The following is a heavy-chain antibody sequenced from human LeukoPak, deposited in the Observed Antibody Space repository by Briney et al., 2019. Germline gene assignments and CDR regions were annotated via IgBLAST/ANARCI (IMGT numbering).Heavy chain of an antibody. CDR3: ATSDYLGY. J-gene: IGHJ4*02. CDR1: GFTFSNYA. V-gene: IGHV3-23*01. CDR2: IDGSGGIT. Sequence: PGGSLRLSCVASGFTFSNYAMNWVRQAAGKGLEWVSMIDGSGGITFYADSVKGRFTISRDNSKNTLYLQMNSLRAEDTAIYYCATSDYLGYWGQGTLVTVSS.